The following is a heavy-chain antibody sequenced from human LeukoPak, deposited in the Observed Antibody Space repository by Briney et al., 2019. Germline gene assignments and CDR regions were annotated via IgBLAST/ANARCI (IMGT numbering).Heavy chain of an antibody. Sequence: PSETLSLTCSVSGDSISSGSFYWSWIRQHPGKGLEWIGCVYYSGSTYYNPSLKSRVTISVDTSKTQFSLKLNSVTAADTAVYYCARDTYDTSGHTFDYWGQGTLVTVSS. CDR2: VYYSGST. CDR1: GDSISSGSFY. D-gene: IGHD3-22*01. V-gene: IGHV4-31*03. J-gene: IGHJ4*02. CDR3: ARDTYDTSGHTFDY.